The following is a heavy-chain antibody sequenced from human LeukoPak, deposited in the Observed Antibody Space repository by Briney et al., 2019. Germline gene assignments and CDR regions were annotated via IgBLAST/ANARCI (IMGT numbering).Heavy chain of an antibody. Sequence: PSETLSLTCAVYGGSFSGYYWSWIRQPPGKGLEWIGEINHSGSTNYNPSLKSRVTISVDTSKNQFSLKLSSVTAADTAVYYCATRPKWLRSGFDYWGQGTLVTVSS. V-gene: IGHV4-34*01. J-gene: IGHJ4*02. CDR1: GGSFSGYY. D-gene: IGHD5-12*01. CDR2: INHSGST. CDR3: ATRPKWLRSGFDY.